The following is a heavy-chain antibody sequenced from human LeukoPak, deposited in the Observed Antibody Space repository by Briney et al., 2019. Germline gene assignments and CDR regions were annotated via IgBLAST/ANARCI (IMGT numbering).Heavy chain of an antibody. CDR2: INANRGGT. CDR1: GYTFTVYY. Sequence: AAVRVSCKASGYTFTVYYMHWVRQAPGQGVEWMGWINANRGGTNYAQKFQGRVTMTRDTSISTAYMELSRLRSDDTAVYYCARDDTYSSSWSRYYYYYGMDVWGQGTTVTVSS. J-gene: IGHJ6*02. D-gene: IGHD6-13*01. CDR3: ARDDTYSSSWSRYYYYYGMDV. V-gene: IGHV1-2*02.